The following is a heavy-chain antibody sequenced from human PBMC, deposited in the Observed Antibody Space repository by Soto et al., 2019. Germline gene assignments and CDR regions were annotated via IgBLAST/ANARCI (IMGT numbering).Heavy chain of an antibody. Sequence: QITLKESGPTLVKPTQTLTLTCTVSGLSLSTSWVGVAWIRQPPGKALEWLAAIYWDYYKHYSPSLTSRLTITKDTSKNQVVLTMTNMDPVDTATYSCAHKGYSDNPLDYWGQGTLLTVSS. D-gene: IGHD4-17*01. CDR2: IYWDYYK. V-gene: IGHV2-5*02. J-gene: IGHJ4*02. CDR1: GLSLSTSWVG. CDR3: AHKGYSDNPLDY.